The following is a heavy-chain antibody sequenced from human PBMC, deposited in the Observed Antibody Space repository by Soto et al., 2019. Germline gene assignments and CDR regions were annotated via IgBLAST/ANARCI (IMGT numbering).Heavy chain of an antibody. V-gene: IGHV1-69*02. CDR2: VIPILGMA. Sequence: QVQLVQSGAEVKKPGSSVKVSCEASGGTFSSYSFSWVRQAPGHGLEWMGRVIPILGMANYAQKFQGRVTITADKSTSTVYMELSSLRSEDTAVYYCARGGAVVVPGAVDRHNWFDPWGQGTLVTVSS. D-gene: IGHD2-2*01. CDR1: GGTFSSYS. J-gene: IGHJ5*02. CDR3: ARGGAVVVPGAVDRHNWFDP.